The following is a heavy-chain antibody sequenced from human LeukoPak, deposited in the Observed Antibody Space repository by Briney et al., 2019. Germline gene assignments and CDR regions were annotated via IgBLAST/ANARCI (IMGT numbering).Heavy chain of an antibody. J-gene: IGHJ4*02. V-gene: IGHV6-1*01. CDR3: ARDGGYRIDY. D-gene: IGHD3-22*01. Sequence: SQTLSLTCAISGDSVSTASNAWYWIRQSPSRGLEWLGRTYYNSKWYTDYAVSVSGRTTINPDTSRNQLSLQLSFVTPEDTAVYYCARDGGYRIDYWGQGILVTVSS. CDR2: TYYNSKWYT. CDR1: GDSVSTASNA.